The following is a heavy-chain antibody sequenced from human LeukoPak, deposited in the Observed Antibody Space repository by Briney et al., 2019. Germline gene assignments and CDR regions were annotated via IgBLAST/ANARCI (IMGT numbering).Heavy chain of an antibody. D-gene: IGHD3-10*01. CDR1: GGSISIYY. V-gene: IGHV4-4*07. CDR2: IYTTGST. J-gene: IGHJ6*03. Sequence: LETLSLTYTDPGGSISIYYWSWIRQPAGKGLERIARIYTTGSTNYNPSLKCRVPMSVATSKNHFSLNLSSVTAADTAVYYCARVVLLWFGESYYMDVWGKGTTVTVSS. CDR3: ARVVLLWFGESYYMDV.